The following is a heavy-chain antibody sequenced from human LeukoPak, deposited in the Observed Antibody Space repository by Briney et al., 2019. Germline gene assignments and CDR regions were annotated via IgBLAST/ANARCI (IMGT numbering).Heavy chain of an antibody. Sequence: GGSLRLSCAASGFTFSNFAMMWVRQAPGTGLQWVSTITGYGATFYADSVRGRFTIFRDTSMNTLFLQMNSLGAEDTAVYYCAKGAAAGKVDWFDPWGQGALVTVSS. J-gene: IGHJ5*02. CDR3: AKGAAAGKVDWFDP. CDR2: ITGYGAT. V-gene: IGHV3-23*01. D-gene: IGHD6-13*01. CDR1: GFTFSNFA.